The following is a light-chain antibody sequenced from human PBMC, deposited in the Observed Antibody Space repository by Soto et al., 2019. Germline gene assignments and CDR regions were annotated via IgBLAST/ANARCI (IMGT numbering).Light chain of an antibody. V-gene: IGLV2-14*01. Sequence: QSVLTQPASVSGSPGQSITISCTGTSSDIGGYNHVSWYQQHPGKAPKLILYEVYNRPSGVSNRFSGSKSGNTASLTISGLQADAEADYHCSSYTTSSTLLYLFGTGTKLTVL. CDR1: SSDIGGYNH. CDR3: SSYTTSSTLLYL. J-gene: IGLJ1*01. CDR2: EVY.